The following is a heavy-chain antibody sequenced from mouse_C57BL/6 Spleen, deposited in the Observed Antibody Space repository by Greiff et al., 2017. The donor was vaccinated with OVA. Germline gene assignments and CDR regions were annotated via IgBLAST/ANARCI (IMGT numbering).Heavy chain of an antibody. Sequence: EVQLQQSGPELVKPGASVKISCKASGYSFTGYYMNWVKQSPEKSLEWIGEINPSTGGTTYNQKFKAKATLTVDKSSSTAYMQLKSLTSEDSAVYYCARLYYGSSYWDFDYWGQGTTLTVSS. J-gene: IGHJ2*01. CDR3: ARLYYGSSYWDFDY. CDR2: INPSTGGT. V-gene: IGHV1-42*01. CDR1: GYSFTGYY. D-gene: IGHD1-1*01.